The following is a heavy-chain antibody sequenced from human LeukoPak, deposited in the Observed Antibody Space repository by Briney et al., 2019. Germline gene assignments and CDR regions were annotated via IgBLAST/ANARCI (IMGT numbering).Heavy chain of an antibody. J-gene: IGHJ5*02. CDR1: GGSISSYY. CDR2: IYYSGST. CDR3: AREYYDILTGPNCWFGP. Sequence: PSETLSLTCTVSGGSISSYYWSWIRQPPGKGLEWIGYIYYSGSTNYNPSLKSRVTISVDTSKNQFSLKLSSVTAADTAVYYCAREYYDILTGPNCWFGPWGQGTLVTVSS. D-gene: IGHD3-9*01. V-gene: IGHV4-59*01.